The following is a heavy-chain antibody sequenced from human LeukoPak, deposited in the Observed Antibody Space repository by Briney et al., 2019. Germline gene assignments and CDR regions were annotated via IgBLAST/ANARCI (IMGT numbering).Heavy chain of an antibody. D-gene: IGHD3-22*01. J-gene: IGHJ4*02. CDR1: GYTFTGYY. CDR3: ARERYYYDSSGYYYYFDY. CDR2: INPNSGGT. Sequence: ASVTVSCKASGYTFTGYYMHWVRQAPRQGLERTGWINPNSGGTNYAQKFQGRVTMTRDTSISTAYMELSRLRSDDTAVYYCARERYYYDSSGYYYYFDYWGQGTLVTVSS. V-gene: IGHV1-2*02.